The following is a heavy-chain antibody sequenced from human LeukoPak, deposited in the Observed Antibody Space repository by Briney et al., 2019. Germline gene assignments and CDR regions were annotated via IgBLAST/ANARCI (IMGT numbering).Heavy chain of an antibody. Sequence: SVKVSCKASGGTFSSYAISWVRQAPGQGLEWMGRIIPILGIANYAQKFQGRVTITADKSTSTAYMELSSLRSEDTAVYYCARDVYGSGSYFGYWGRGTLVTVSS. J-gene: IGHJ4*02. D-gene: IGHD3-10*01. CDR2: IIPILGIA. CDR1: GGTFSSYA. CDR3: ARDVYGSGSYFGY. V-gene: IGHV1-69*04.